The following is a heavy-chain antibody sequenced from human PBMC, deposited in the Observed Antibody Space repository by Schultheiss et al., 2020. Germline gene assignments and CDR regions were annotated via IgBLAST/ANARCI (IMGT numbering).Heavy chain of an antibody. CDR3: ARELIAVTGTGFDT. V-gene: IGHV3-64*04. CDR2: ISSNGGST. D-gene: IGHD6-19*01. CDR1: GFTFSSYS. Sequence: GGSLRLSCAASGFTFSSYSMNWVRQAPGKGLEYVSAISSNGGSTYYADSVKGRFTISRDNANNSLYLQMNSLRAEDTAVYYCARELIAVTGTGFDTWGQGTLVTVCS. J-gene: IGHJ5*02.